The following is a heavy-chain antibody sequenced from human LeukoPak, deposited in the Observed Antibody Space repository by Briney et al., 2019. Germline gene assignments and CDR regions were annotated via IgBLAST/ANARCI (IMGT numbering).Heavy chain of an antibody. CDR1: GFTFSTYW. D-gene: IGHD1-26*01. CDR2: ISYDGSNK. CDR3: ARRNSGSYYGVDY. J-gene: IGHJ4*02. Sequence: GGSLRLSCAASGFTFSTYWMSWVRQAPGRGLEWVAVISYDGSNKYYADSVKGRFTISRDNSKNTLYLQMNSLRAEDTAVYYCARRNSGSYYGVDYWGQGTLVTVSS. V-gene: IGHV3-30*01.